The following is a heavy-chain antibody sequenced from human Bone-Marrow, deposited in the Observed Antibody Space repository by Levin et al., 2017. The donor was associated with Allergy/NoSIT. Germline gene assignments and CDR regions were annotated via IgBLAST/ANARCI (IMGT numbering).Heavy chain of an antibody. J-gene: IGHJ4*02. CDR2: IYSGGST. CDR3: AREYVGSYYFDY. V-gene: IGHV3-53*01. D-gene: IGHD3-16*01. CDR1: GFTVSSNY. Sequence: GGSLRLSCAASGFTVSSNYMSWVRQAPGKGLEWVSVIYSGGSTYYADSVKGRFAISRDNSKNTLYLQMNSLRDEDTAVYYCAREYVGSYYFDYWGQGTLVTVSS.